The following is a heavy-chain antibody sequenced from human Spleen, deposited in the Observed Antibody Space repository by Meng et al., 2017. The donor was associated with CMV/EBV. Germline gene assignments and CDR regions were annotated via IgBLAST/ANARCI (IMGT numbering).Heavy chain of an antibody. Sequence: ESFSACSWKRSRQRPTKGLGLVGEISTSGTTNDNPSLRGRVNISVDRSKNQFSLKLSSVTAADTAVYYCARGFMSGYWGQGTLVTVSS. J-gene: IGHJ4*02. CDR3: ARGFMSGY. CDR2: ISTSGTT. CDR1: ESFSACS. D-gene: IGHD3-3*01. V-gene: IGHV4-34*01.